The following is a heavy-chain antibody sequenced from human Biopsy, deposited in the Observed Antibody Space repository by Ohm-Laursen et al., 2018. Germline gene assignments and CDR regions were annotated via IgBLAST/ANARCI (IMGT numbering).Heavy chain of an antibody. D-gene: IGHD3/OR15-3a*01. CDR2: IYPNNGAT. CDR3: ARDLVDWTVPS. Sequence: ASVKVSCKAPADSLVGYDIHWVRQAPGQGLEWMGSIYPNNGATKNAQKFQGRVTMTRDTSINTAFMELKSLRSDDTAVYYCARDLVDWTVPSWGQGTLVIVSS. CDR1: ADSLVGYD. V-gene: IGHV1-2*02. J-gene: IGHJ4*02.